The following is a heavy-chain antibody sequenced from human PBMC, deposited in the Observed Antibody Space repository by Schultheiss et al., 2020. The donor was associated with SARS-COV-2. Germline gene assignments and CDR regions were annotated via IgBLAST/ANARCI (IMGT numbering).Heavy chain of an antibody. D-gene: IGHD3-3*01. CDR3: ARDAPPDYDFWSGYYPWGAFDY. CDR1: GFTFSSYS. J-gene: IGHJ4*02. Sequence: GESLKISCAASGFTFSSYSMNWVRQAPGKGLEWVSYISSSSSTIYYADSVKGRFTISRDNAKNSLYLQMNSLRAEDTAVYYCARDAPPDYDFWSGYYPWGAFDYWGQGTLVTVSS. CDR2: ISSSSSTI. V-gene: IGHV3-48*01.